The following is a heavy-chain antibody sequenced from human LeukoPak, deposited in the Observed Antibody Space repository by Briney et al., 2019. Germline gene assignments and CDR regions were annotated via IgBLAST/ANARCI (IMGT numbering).Heavy chain of an antibody. CDR2: IYTSGST. Sequence: SETLSLTCTVSGGSISSYYWSWIRQPAGKGLEWIGRIYTSGSTNYNPSLKSRVTMSVDTSKNQFSLKLSSVTAADTAVYYCARGYYYDSSGYYPDAFDTWGQGTMVTVSS. CDR1: GGSISSYY. D-gene: IGHD3-22*01. CDR3: ARGYYYDSSGYYPDAFDT. V-gene: IGHV4-4*07. J-gene: IGHJ3*02.